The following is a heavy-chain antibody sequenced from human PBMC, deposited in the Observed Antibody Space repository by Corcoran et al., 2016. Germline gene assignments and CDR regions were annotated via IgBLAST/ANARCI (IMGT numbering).Heavy chain of an antibody. D-gene: IGHD3-22*01. Sequence: EVQLVESGGGLVKPGGSLRLSCAASGFTFSNAWMSWVRQAPGKGLEWVGRIKSKTDGGTTDYAAPVKGRFTISRDDSKNMLYLQMNSLKTEDTAVYYCTTGSYYYDSSGSQSLFDYWGQGTLVTVSS. J-gene: IGHJ4*02. V-gene: IGHV3-15*01. CDR2: IKSKTDGGTT. CDR1: GFTFSNAW. CDR3: TTGSYYYDSSGSQSLFDY.